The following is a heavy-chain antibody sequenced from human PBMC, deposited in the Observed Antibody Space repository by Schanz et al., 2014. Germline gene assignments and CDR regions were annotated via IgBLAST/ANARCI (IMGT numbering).Heavy chain of an antibody. J-gene: IGHJ4*02. CDR2: IIPILGIA. V-gene: IGHV1-69*02. CDR1: GGTFSSYS. D-gene: IGHD6-13*01. Sequence: QVQLVQSGAEVKKPGSSVKVSCKASGGTFSSYSISWVRQAPGQGLEWMGRIIPILGIANYAQKFQGRVTNTADKSTFTAYMDVSSLRSEDTAVYYCASSRAGYSSSWDFSYWGQGTLVTVSS. CDR3: ASSRAGYSSSWDFSY.